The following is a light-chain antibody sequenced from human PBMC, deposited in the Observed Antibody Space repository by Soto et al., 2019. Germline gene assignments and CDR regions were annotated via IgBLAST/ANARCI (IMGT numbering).Light chain of an antibody. Sequence: SYELTQPPSVSVSPGQTASITCSRDKLGDKYACWYQQKPGQSPVLVIYQDSKRPSGIPERFSGSNSGNTATLTISGTQAMDEADYYCQAWDSARTAVFGGGTKLTVL. V-gene: IGLV3-1*01. CDR2: QDS. J-gene: IGLJ2*01. CDR3: QAWDSARTAV. CDR1: KLGDKY.